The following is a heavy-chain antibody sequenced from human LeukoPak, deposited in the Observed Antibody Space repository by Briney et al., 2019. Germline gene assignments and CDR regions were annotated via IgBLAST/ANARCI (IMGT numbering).Heavy chain of an antibody. CDR3: ARGGRALITPIDY. D-gene: IGHD3-16*01. J-gene: IGHJ4*02. CDR2: IIPIFGTA. CDR1: GGTFSSYA. V-gene: IGHV1-69*13. Sequence: ASVKVSCKASGGTFSSYAISWVRQAPGQGLELMGGIIPIFGTANYAQKFQGRVTITADESTSTAYMELSSLRSEDTAVYYCARGGRALITPIDYWGQGTLVTASS.